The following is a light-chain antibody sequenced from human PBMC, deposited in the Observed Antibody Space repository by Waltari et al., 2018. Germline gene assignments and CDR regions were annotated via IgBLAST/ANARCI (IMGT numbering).Light chain of an antibody. CDR2: KVS. CDR3: MQGTHWPMYT. CDR1: QSLVYSDGNTY. J-gene: IGKJ2*01. Sequence: DVVMTQSPLSLPVTLGQPASFPCRPSQSLVYSDGNTYLNWFQHRPGQSPRRLIYKVSNRDSGVPDRFSGSGSGTDFTLKISRVEAEDVGVYYCMQGTHWPMYTFGQGTKLEI. V-gene: IGKV2-30*01.